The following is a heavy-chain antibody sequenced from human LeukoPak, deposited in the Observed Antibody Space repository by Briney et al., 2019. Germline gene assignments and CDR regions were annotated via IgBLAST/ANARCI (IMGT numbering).Heavy chain of an antibody. J-gene: IGHJ4*02. Sequence: ASVKVSCKASGYTFTSYDINWVRQATGQGLEWMGWMNPNSGNTGYAQKFQGRVTIARNTSISTAYMELSSLRSEDTAVYYCAGGPLSLDYDILTGQKEDLDYWGQGTLVTVSS. CDR3: AGGPLSLDYDILTGQKEDLDY. CDR1: GYTFTSYD. V-gene: IGHV1-8*03. D-gene: IGHD3-9*01. CDR2: MNPNSGNT.